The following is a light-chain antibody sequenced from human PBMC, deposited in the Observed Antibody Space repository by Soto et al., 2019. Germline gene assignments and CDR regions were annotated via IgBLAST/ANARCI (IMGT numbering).Light chain of an antibody. J-gene: IGKJ3*01. CDR2: GAS. CDR3: QQYGSSLFT. CDR1: QSVVSTY. Sequence: EILLTQSPGTLSLSPGERATLSCRASQSVVSTYVAWYQQTPGQAPRLLIYGASSRATGIPDRFSGSGSGTDFTLTISRLEPEDFAVYYCQQYGSSLFTFGPGTKVDI. V-gene: IGKV3-20*01.